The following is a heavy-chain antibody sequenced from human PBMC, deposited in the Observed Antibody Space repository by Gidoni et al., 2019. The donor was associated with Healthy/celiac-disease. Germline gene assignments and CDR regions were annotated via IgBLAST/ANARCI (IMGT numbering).Heavy chain of an antibody. CDR3: AAPAANGGGSYYGYYYYGMDV. J-gene: IGHJ6*02. Sequence: QMQLVQSGPEVKKPGTSVTVSCKASGFTCTSSAVRWVRQARGQRLEWIGWIVVGSGNTNYEQKFQERVTITRDMSTSTAYMELSSLRSEDTAVYYCAAPAANGGGSYYGYYYYGMDVWGQGTTVTVSS. D-gene: IGHD1-26*01. CDR2: IVVGSGNT. V-gene: IGHV1-58*01. CDR1: GFTCTSSA.